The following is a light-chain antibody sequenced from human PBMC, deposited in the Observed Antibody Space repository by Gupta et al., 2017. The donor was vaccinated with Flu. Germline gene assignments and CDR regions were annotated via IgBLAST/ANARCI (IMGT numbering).Light chain of an antibody. Sequence: QSALTQPRPVSESPGQSVTISCTGTSSDVLGYKYVSRYQQHPGQATKLMIYDGATRSSGVPDRFSGSKSGNAASLTISGLQADDEGDYYCCSYAGDSWVFGGGTRLTVL. V-gene: IGLV2-11*01. J-gene: IGLJ3*02. CDR3: CSYAGDSWV. CDR2: DGA. CDR1: SSDVLGYKY.